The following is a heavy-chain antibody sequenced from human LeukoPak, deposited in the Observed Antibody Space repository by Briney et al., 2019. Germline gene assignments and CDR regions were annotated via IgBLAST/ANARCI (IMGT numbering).Heavy chain of an antibody. CDR2: ISITSITT. CDR1: GFTFNRNN. V-gene: IGHV3-48*01. J-gene: IGHJ4*02. CDR3: ARETILAVAGDF. Sequence: PGGSLRLSCAASGFTFNRNNMSWVRQAPRRGLEWVSCISITSITTYYADSVKGRFTISRDNAKNSLYLQMNSLRADDTAVYYCARETILAVAGDFWGQGTLVTVSS. D-gene: IGHD6-19*01.